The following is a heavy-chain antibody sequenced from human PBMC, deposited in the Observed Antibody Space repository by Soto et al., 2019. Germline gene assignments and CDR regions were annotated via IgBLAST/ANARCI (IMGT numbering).Heavy chain of an antibody. CDR3: ARTIAARAYYYGMDV. Sequence: ASVKVSCKASGGTFSSYAISWVLQAPGEGLEWMGWISAYNGNTNYAQKLQGRVTMTTDTSTSTAYMELRSLRSDDTAVYYCARTIAARAYYYGMDVWGQGTTVTVSS. CDR2: ISAYNGNT. V-gene: IGHV1-18*01. D-gene: IGHD6-6*01. J-gene: IGHJ6*02. CDR1: GGTFSSYA.